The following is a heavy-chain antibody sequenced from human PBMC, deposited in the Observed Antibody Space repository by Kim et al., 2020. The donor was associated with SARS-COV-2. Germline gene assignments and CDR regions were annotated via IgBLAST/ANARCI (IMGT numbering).Heavy chain of an antibody. CDR1: GGSFSGYY. J-gene: IGHJ3*02. Sequence: SETLSLTCAVYGGSFSGYYWSWIRQPPGKGLEWIGEINHSGSTNYNPSLKSRVTISVDTSKNQFSLKLSSVTAADTAVYYGARILTPRQTYYYDSSGLDAFDIWGQGTMVTVSS. V-gene: IGHV4-34*01. D-gene: IGHD3-22*01. CDR3: ARILTPRQTYYYDSSGLDAFDI. CDR2: INHSGST.